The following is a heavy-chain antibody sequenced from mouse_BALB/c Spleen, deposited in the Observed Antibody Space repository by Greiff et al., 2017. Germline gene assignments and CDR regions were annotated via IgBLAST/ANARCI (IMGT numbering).Heavy chain of an antibody. D-gene: IGHD2-14*01. CDR1: GYAFSSYW. CDR2: IYPGDGDT. Sequence: VQLQQSGAELVRPGSSVKISCKASGYAFSSYWMNWVKQRPGQGLEWIGHIYPGDGDTNYNGKFKGKATLTADKSSSTAYMQLSSLTSEDSAVYFCAKNYRYDATGFAYWGQGTLVTVSA. V-gene: IGHV1-80*01. CDR3: AKNYRYDATGFAY. J-gene: IGHJ3*01.